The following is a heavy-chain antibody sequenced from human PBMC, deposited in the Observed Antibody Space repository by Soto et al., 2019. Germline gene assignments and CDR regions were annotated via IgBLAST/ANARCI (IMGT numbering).Heavy chain of an antibody. V-gene: IGHV1-46*01. CDR3: ARGRLIYSNTGNWFDP. D-gene: IGHD4-4*01. Sequence: ASVKVSCKASGYTFTSYYMHWVRRAPGQGLEWMGIINPSGGSTSYAQKFQGRVTMTRDTSTSTVYMELSSPRSEDTAVYYCARGRLIYSNTGNWFDPWGQGTLVTVSS. CDR2: INPSGGST. CDR1: GYTFTSYY. J-gene: IGHJ5*02.